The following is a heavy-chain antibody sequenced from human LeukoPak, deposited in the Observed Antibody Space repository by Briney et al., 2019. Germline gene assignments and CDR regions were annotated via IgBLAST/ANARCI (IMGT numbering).Heavy chain of an antibody. CDR3: ARGGSNWCLFDC. Sequence: PGGSLRLSCAASGFIVSSNYMNWVRQAPGKGLEWVSGIYTGGNTDYADSVKGRFTISRDISKNTLYLQMNGLRAEDTAVYYCARGGSNWCLFDCWGQGTLVTVSS. CDR1: GFIVSSNY. D-gene: IGHD4-11*01. J-gene: IGHJ4*02. CDR2: IYTGGNT. V-gene: IGHV3-66*01.